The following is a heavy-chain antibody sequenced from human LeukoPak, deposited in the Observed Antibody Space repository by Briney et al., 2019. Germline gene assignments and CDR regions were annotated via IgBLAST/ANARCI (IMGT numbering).Heavy chain of an antibody. CDR2: ISAYNGNT. D-gene: IGHD4-23*01. J-gene: IGHJ4*02. CDR1: GYTFIRYG. CDR3: ARGGQLLTSDFDY. V-gene: IGHV1-18*01. Sequence: GASVKVSCKAAGYTFIRYGISWVRQAPGQGLEWMGWISAYNGNTKNVQKFQGRVTMTTGTSTSIAYMELRSLRSDDTAVYYCARGGQLLTSDFDYWGQGTLVTVSS.